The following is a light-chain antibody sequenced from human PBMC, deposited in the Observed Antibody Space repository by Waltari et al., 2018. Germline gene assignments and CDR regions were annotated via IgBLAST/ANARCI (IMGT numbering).Light chain of an antibody. CDR3: ATWDDTLNGQV. J-gene: IGLJ3*02. Sequence: QSVLTQPPSASGTPGQRVTISCSGTYSNLGSNPVNWYQQVPGAAPKLLLYSNDRRPSGVPDRFSGSKSGTSASLVISVLQSGDEAFYHCATWDDTLNGQVFGGGTKLTVL. V-gene: IGLV1-44*01. CDR1: YSNLGSNP. CDR2: SND.